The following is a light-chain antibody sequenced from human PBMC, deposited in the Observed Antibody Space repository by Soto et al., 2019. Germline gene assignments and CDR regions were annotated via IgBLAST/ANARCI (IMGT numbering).Light chain of an antibody. Sequence: QSVLTQPPSASGSPGQSVTISCTGGSSDVGGYDFVSWYQQHPGKAPKLIVYEVSERPSGVPDRFSGSKSGNTASLTVSGLQAEDEADYYCSSYVDRNNFGVFGGGTKLTVL. CDR3: SSYVDRNNFGV. J-gene: IGLJ3*02. V-gene: IGLV2-8*01. CDR2: EVS. CDR1: SSDVGGYDF.